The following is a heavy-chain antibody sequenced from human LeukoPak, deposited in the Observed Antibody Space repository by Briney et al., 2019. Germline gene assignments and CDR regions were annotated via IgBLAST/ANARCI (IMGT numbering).Heavy chain of an antibody. Sequence: GGSLRLSCAASGFTFDDYAMHWVRQAPGKGLEWVSGISWNSGSIGYADSVKGRFTISRDNAKNSLYLQMNSLRAEDTALYYCAKDLGSSWYGSLFFWGQGTLVTVSS. J-gene: IGHJ4*02. CDR3: AKDLGSSWYGSLFF. V-gene: IGHV3-9*01. CDR2: ISWNSGSI. CDR1: GFTFDDYA. D-gene: IGHD6-13*01.